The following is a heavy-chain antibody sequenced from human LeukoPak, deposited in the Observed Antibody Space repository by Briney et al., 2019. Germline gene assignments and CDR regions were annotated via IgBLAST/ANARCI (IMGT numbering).Heavy chain of an antibody. D-gene: IGHD3-16*01. CDR2: ISYDGSNK. CDR1: GFTFSSYA. J-gene: IGHJ1*01. V-gene: IGHV3-30-3*01. CDR3: SIGGGYFQH. Sequence: GGSLRLSCAASGFTFSSYAMHWVRQAPGKGLEWVAVISYDGSNKYYADSVKGRFTISRDNAKNSLYLQTNSLRDEDTAVYYCSIGGGYFQHWGQGTLVIVSS.